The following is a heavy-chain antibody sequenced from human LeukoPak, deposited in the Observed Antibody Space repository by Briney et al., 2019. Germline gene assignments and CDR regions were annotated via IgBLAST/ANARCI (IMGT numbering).Heavy chain of an antibody. CDR3: PKVRGYCSSTSCYGAFDI. V-gene: IGHV3-30*18. D-gene: IGHD2-2*03. CDR2: ISYDGSNK. CDR1: GFTFSSYG. Sequence: SGGSLRLSCAASGFTFSSYGMHWVRQAPGKGLEWVAVISYDGSNKYYADSVKGRFTISRDNSKNTLYLQMNSLRAEDTAVYYCPKVRGYCSSTSCYGAFDIWGQGTMVTVSS. J-gene: IGHJ3*02.